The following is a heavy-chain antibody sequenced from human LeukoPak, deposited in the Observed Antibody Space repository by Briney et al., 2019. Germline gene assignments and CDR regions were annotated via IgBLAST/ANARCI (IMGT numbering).Heavy chain of an antibody. CDR1: GYTFTGYY. Sequence: ASVKVSCKASGYTFTGYYMHWVRQAPGQGLEWMGWINPNSGGTNYAQKFQGRVTMTRDTSISTAYMELSRLRSDDTAVYYCARDWVRPGIAAAGPYYYYYGMDVWGQGTTVTVSS. D-gene: IGHD6-13*01. J-gene: IGHJ6*02. CDR3: ARDWVRPGIAAAGPYYYYYGMDV. V-gene: IGHV1-2*02. CDR2: INPNSGGT.